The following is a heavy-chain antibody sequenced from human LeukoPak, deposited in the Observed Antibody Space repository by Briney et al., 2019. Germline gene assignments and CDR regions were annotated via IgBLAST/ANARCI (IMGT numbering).Heavy chain of an antibody. J-gene: IGHJ6*03. CDR1: GGTFSSYA. Sequence: GASVKVSCKASGGTFSSYAISWVRQAPGQGLEWMGGIIPIFGTANYAQKFQGRVTITADKSTSTAYMELNSLRAEDTAVYYCAKGGYSNGRYYYYYMDVWGEGTTVTVSS. D-gene: IGHD5-18*01. V-gene: IGHV1-69*06. CDR2: IIPIFGTA. CDR3: AKGGYSNGRYYYYYMDV.